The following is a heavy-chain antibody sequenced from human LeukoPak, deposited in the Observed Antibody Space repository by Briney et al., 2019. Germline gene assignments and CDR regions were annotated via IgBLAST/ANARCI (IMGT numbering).Heavy chain of an antibody. V-gene: IGHV3-23*01. CDR1: GSTFGMDA. J-gene: IGHJ4*02. Sequence: PGRSLRLSCAASGSTFGMDAMGSVRHAPGEGMGWVLVITARDGIKYYANSVKGWFTISRDNSKNTLYLQMNSLRAEDTAVYYCAKDRRFFDWREGFDYWGQGTLVTVSS. CDR3: AKDRRFFDWREGFDY. CDR2: ITARDGIK. D-gene: IGHD3-9*01.